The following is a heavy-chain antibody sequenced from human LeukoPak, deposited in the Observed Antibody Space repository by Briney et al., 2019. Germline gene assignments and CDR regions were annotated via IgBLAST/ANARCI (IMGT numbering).Heavy chain of an antibody. V-gene: IGHV3-21*01. J-gene: IGHJ4*02. CDR1: GLTFSSYS. D-gene: IGHD3-3*01. Sequence: KPGGSLRLSCAASGLTFSSYSMNWVRQAPGKGLEWVPSISSSSSYIYYADSVKARFTISRDNAKNSLYLHMNSLRAEDTAVYYCARARGYYHAGNDYWGQGTLVSVSS. CDR3: ARARGYYHAGNDY. CDR2: ISSSSSYI.